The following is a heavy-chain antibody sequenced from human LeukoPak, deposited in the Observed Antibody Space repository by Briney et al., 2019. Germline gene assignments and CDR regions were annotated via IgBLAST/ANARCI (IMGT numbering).Heavy chain of an antibody. CDR1: GYTFTSYY. Sequence: ASVKVSCKASGYTFTSYYMHWVRQAPGQGLEWMGIINPSGGSTSYAQKFQGRVTMTRGTSTSTVYMELSSLRSEDTAVYYCARVQRRYDILTGYSGFDYWGQGALVTVSS. J-gene: IGHJ4*02. D-gene: IGHD3-9*01. CDR3: ARVQRRYDILTGYSGFDY. V-gene: IGHV1-46*01. CDR2: INPSGGST.